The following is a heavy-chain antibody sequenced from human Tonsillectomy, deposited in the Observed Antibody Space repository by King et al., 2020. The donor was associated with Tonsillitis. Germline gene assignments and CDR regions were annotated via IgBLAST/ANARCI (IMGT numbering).Heavy chain of an antibody. Sequence: VQLVESGGGLLQPGGSLRLSCSASGFTFSTYPMYWVRQAPGKGLEYVSDIRSNGDSINYADSVKGRFSISRDNSKNTLFLQMSSLRVEDTAVYYCVRPSYYVSSGYAFDIWGQGTMVTVSS. J-gene: IGHJ3*02. CDR2: IRSNGDSI. CDR1: GFTFSTYP. CDR3: VRPSYYVSSGYAFDI. D-gene: IGHD3-22*01. V-gene: IGHV3-64D*06.